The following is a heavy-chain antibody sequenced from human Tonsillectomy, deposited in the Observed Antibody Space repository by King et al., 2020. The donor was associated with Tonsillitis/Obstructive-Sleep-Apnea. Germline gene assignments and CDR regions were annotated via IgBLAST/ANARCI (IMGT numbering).Heavy chain of an antibody. V-gene: IGHV3-23*04. D-gene: IGHD3-22*01. Sequence: VQLVESGGGLAQPGGSLRLSCAASGFTFSSYAMSWVRQAPGKGLEWVSAISGSGGSTYYADSVKGRFTISRDNSKNTLYLQMNSLRAEDTAVYYCAKVAGSYYYDSSGYSTEGGFDYWGLGTLVTVSS. CDR3: AKVAGSYYYDSSGYSTEGGFDY. CDR1: GFTFSSYA. CDR2: ISGSGGST. J-gene: IGHJ4*02.